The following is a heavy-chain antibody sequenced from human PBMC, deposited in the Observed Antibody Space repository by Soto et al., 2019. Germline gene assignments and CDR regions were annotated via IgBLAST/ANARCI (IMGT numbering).Heavy chain of an antibody. CDR2: AYYSGST. Sequence: ASETLSLTCTVSGGSISHYYWSWIRQSPGKGLEWIGYAYYSGSTDYNPSLKSRVTMSVDTSKNQVSLKLNSVTTADTAVYYCARDRSTYGGGGTGEVKENWFDPWGPGTLVTVSS. D-gene: IGHD2-8*01. CDR1: GGSISHYY. V-gene: IGHV4-59*01. J-gene: IGHJ5*02. CDR3: ARDRSTYGGGGTGEVKENWFDP.